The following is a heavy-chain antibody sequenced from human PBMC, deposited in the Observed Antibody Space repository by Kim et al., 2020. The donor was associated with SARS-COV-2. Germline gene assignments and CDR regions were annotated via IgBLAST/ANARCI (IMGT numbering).Heavy chain of an antibody. V-gene: IGHV3-48*03. D-gene: IGHD3-10*01. J-gene: IGHJ4*02. CDR1: GFTFNHFE. CDR3: ARETGGERFDY. CDR2: ITADGTNM. Sequence: GGSLRLSCAASGFTFNHFEMNWVRQAPGKGLEWVSYITADGTNMYYTDSVRGRFTISRDNAKNSLYLQMNSLRAEDTALYYCARETGGERFDYWGQGTL.